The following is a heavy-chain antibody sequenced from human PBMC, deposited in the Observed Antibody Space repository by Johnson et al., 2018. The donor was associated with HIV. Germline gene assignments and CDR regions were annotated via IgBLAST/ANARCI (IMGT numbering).Heavy chain of an antibody. CDR2: ISWNSGSI. V-gene: IGHV3-9*01. CDR3: AKANWNGDAVDI. CDR1: GFTFDDYA. D-gene: IGHD1-1*01. Sequence: VQLVESGGGLVQPGRSLRLSCAASGFTFDDYAMHWVRQAPGKGLEWVSGISWNSGSIGYADSVKGRFTISRDNAKNSLYLQMNSLSAEDTALYYCAKANWNGDAVDIWGQGTMVTVSS. J-gene: IGHJ3*02.